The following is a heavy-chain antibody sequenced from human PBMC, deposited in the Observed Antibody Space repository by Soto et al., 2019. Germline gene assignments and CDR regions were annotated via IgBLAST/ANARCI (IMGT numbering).Heavy chain of an antibody. D-gene: IGHD1-26*01. CDR2: IYYSGST. V-gene: IGHV4-59*01. CDR1: GGSISSYY. CDR3: ARAGIVGATFHYGMDV. J-gene: IGHJ6*02. Sequence: SETLSLTCTVSGGSISSYYWSWIRQPPGKGLEWIGYIYYSGSTNYNPSLKRRVTISVDTSKNQISLKLRSVTAADTAVYYCARAGIVGATFHYGMDVWGQGNTVTVYS.